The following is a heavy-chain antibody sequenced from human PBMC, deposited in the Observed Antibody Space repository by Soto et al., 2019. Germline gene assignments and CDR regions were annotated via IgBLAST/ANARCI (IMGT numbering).Heavy chain of an antibody. D-gene: IGHD6-13*01. J-gene: IGHJ6*03. V-gene: IGHV4-59*01. CDR2: IYYSGST. CDR1: GGSISSYY. CDR3: ARGYSSSRHYYYYYMAV. Sequence: QVQLQESGPGLVKPSETLSLTCTVSGGSISSYYWSWIRQPPGKGLEWIGYIYYSGSTNYNPSLKSRVTISVDTSKNQFSLKLSSVTAADTAVYYCARGYSSSRHYYYYYMAVWGKGTTVTVSS.